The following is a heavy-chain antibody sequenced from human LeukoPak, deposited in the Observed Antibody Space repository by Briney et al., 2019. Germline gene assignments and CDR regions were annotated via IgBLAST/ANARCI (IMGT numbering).Heavy chain of an antibody. CDR1: GFTFSSYG. V-gene: IGHV3-30*18. Sequence: GGSLRLSCAASGFTFSSYGMHWVRQAPGKGLEWVAVISYDGSNKYYADSVKGRFTISRDNSKNTLYLQMNSLRAEDTAVYYCAKELGYSSGWYRGPYYFDYWGQGTLVTVSS. D-gene: IGHD6-19*01. CDR2: ISYDGSNK. CDR3: AKELGYSSGWYRGPYYFDY. J-gene: IGHJ4*02.